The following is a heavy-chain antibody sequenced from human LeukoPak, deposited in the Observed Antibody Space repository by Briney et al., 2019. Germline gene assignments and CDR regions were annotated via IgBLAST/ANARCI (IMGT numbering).Heavy chain of an antibody. J-gene: IGHJ4*02. V-gene: IGHV4-59*01. CDR2: IYYSGGT. CDR3: TRDPYGGYGSFDY. CDR1: RGSINSYY. D-gene: IGHD5-12*01. Sequence: SGTLSLTCTVSRGSINSYYWYWIRQPPGKGLEWIGYIYYSGGTNYNPSLKSRVAISIDTSKNQFSLKLSSVMASDTAVHYCTRDPYGGYGSFDYWREATLVTVPS.